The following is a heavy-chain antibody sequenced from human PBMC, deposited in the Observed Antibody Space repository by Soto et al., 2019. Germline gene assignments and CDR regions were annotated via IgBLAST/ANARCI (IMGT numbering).Heavy chain of an antibody. CDR3: ARLSDSGCYAFDI. Sequence: QVQLQESGPGLVKPSETLSLTCTVSGGSISSYYWSWIRQPPGKGLEWIGYIYYSGSTNYNPSLKSRVTISVDTSKNQFSLKLGSVTAADTAVDYCARLSDSGCYAFDIWGQGTMVTVSS. J-gene: IGHJ3*02. V-gene: IGHV4-59*08. D-gene: IGHD6-19*01. CDR1: GGSISSYY. CDR2: IYYSGST.